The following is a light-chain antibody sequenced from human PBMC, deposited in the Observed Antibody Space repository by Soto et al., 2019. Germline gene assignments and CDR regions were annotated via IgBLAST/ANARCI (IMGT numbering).Light chain of an antibody. CDR3: QQYNYWPYT. J-gene: IGKJ2*01. Sequence: EIVMTQSPATLSVSPGERATLSCRASQTVSSNLAWYQQKPGQALRLLIYGASTRATGIPARFSGSGSGTEFTLTISSLQSEDFAVYYCQQYNYWPYTFGQGTKVDIK. CDR1: QTVSSN. V-gene: IGKV3-15*01. CDR2: GAS.